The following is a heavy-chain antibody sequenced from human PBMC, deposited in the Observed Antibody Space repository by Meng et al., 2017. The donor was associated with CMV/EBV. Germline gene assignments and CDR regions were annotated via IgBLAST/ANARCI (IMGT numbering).Heavy chain of an antibody. V-gene: IGHV5-51*01. J-gene: IGHJ6*02. CDR2: IYPGDSDT. D-gene: IGHD6-13*01. Sequence: GESLKISCQGSGYSFTSYWIGWVRQTPGKGLEWMGIIYPGDSDTRYSPSFQGQVTISAVKSISTAYLQWSSLKASDTAMYYCARSFRFGHSSPTGYYYYGMDVWGQGTTVTVSS. CDR3: ARSFRFGHSSPTGYYYYGMDV. CDR1: GYSFTSYW.